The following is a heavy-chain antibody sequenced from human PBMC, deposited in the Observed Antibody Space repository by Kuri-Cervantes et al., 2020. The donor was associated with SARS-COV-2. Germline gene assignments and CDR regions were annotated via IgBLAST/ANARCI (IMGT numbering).Heavy chain of an antibody. J-gene: IGHJ6*03. Sequence: SVKVSCKASGGTFSSYAISWVRQAPGQGLEWMGGSIPIFGTANYAQKFQGRVTITADESTSTAYMELSSLRSEDTAVYYCARVCGGYDFDYYYYMDVWGKGTTVTVSS. CDR1: GGTFSSYA. CDR3: ARVCGGYDFDYYYYMDV. D-gene: IGHD5-12*01. CDR2: SIPIFGTA. V-gene: IGHV1-69*13.